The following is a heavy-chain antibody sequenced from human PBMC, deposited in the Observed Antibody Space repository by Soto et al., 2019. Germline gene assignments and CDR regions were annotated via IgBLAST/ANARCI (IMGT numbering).Heavy chain of an antibody. CDR1: GYTFFTYD. CDR3: ARHQGPTVSENWFVP. D-gene: IGHD1-20*01. J-gene: IGHJ5*02. CDR2: ISTYSGDT. Sequence: ASVKVSCKASGYTFFTYDISWVRQAPGQGLEWMGWISTYSGDTKYAQKFQGRVTMTTDTSTTTAYLELRSLRSDDTAVYCARHQGPTVSENWFVPWGQGTPVTVSS. V-gene: IGHV1-18*01.